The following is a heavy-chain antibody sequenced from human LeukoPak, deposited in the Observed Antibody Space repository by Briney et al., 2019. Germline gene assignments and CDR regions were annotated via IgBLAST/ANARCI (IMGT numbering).Heavy chain of an antibody. J-gene: IGHJ5*02. V-gene: IGHV3-64*01. D-gene: IGHD2-2*02. Sequence: GGSLRLSCAASGFTSSSYAMHWVRQAPGKGLEYVSAISSNGGSTYYANSVKGRFTISRDNSKNTLYLQMGSLRAEDMAVYYCAREGCSSTSCYTNWFDPWGQGTLVTVSS. CDR3: AREGCSSTSCYTNWFDP. CDR1: GFTSSSYA. CDR2: ISSNGGST.